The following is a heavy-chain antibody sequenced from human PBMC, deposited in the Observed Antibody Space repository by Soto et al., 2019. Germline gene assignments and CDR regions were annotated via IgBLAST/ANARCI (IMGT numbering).Heavy chain of an antibody. Sequence: GSLRLSCAASGFTFSSYGMHWVRQAPGKGLEWVAVISYDGSNKYYADSVKGRFTISRDNSKNTLYLQMNSLRAEDTAVYYCAKDHLVGADSPFDYWGQGTLVTVSS. V-gene: IGHV3-30*18. CDR2: ISYDGSNK. J-gene: IGHJ4*02. D-gene: IGHD1-26*01. CDR3: AKDHLVGADSPFDY. CDR1: GFTFSSYG.